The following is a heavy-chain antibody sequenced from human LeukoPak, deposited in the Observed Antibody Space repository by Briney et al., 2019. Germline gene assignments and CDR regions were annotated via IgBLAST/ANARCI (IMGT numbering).Heavy chain of an antibody. D-gene: IGHD2-15*01. J-gene: IGHJ5*01. CDR2: VTGSGGDT. CDR3: ARGTLEHCSGASCYPLDS. V-gene: IGHV3-23*01. CDR1: GFSFSSYA. Sequence: GGSLRLSCSASGFSFSSYALHWVRQTPGKGLECVSVVTGSGGDTYYTGSVNGRFTISRDNSKNTLYLQMNSLRAEDTAVYYCARGTLEHCSGASCYPLDSWGQGTLVTVSS.